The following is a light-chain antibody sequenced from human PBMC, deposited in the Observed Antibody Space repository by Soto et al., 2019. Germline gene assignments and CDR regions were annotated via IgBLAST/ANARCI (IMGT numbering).Light chain of an antibody. Sequence: NCSLTQPHSVSKSPGKTVTISCTLSIGIIASNYVQWYKQRPGSAPTSVIYEDNQRPSGVPDRFSGSIDSSSNSASLTISGLKTEDEADYYCQSYASSNHYVFGSGTKVTVL. CDR1: IGIIASNY. V-gene: IGLV6-57*03. CDR2: EDN. J-gene: IGLJ1*01. CDR3: QSYASSNHYV.